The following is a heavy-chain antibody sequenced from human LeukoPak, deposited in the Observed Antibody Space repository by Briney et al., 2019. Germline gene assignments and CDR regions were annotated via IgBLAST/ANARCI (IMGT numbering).Heavy chain of an antibody. V-gene: IGHV5-51*01. CDR2: VYPGDSDT. CDR1: GYTFTSYW. J-gene: IGHJ5*02. CDR3: ARSSGSYQNNPYNWFDP. D-gene: IGHD1-26*01. Sequence: GESLKISCRVSGYTFTSYWIGWVRQMPGKGLEWMGIVYPGDSDTRYSPSFQGQVTISADKSISTAYLQWSSLKASDTAMYYCARSSGSYQNNPYNWFDPWGQGTLVTVSS.